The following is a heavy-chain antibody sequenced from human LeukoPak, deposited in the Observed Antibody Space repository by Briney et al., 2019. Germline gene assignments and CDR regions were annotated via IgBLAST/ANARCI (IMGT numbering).Heavy chain of an antibody. D-gene: IGHD6-19*01. CDR1: GYTFTSNY. V-gene: IGHV1-46*01. CDR3: AREHSSGWYPNWFGP. J-gene: IGHJ5*02. Sequence: ASVKVSCKAFGYTFTSNYMHWVRQATGQGPEWMGVISPSGGSTTYAQKFQGRVTMTRDTSTSTVYMELSSLRSEDTAVYYCAREHSSGWYPNWFGPWGQGTLVTVSS. CDR2: ISPSGGST.